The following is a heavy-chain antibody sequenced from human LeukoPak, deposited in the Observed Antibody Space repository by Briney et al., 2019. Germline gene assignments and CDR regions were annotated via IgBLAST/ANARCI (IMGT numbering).Heavy chain of an antibody. J-gene: IGHJ6*02. CDR2: IYYSEST. V-gene: IGHV4-59*13. CDR3: AREGRTYGMDV. Sequence: ASETLSLPCTVSGGSIGTYYWSWIRQPPGKGLEWIGYIYYSESTNYNPSLKSRVTISVYTSKNQFSLKLNSVTAADTAVYYCAREGRTYGMDVWGQGTTVTVSS. CDR1: GGSIGTYY.